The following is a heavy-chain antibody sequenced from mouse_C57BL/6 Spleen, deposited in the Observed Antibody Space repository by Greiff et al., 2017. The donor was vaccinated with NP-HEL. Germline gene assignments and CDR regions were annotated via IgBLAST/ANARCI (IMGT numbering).Heavy chain of an antibody. CDR2: FYPGSGSI. CDR1: GYTFTEYT. D-gene: IGHD4-1*01. Sequence: VKLVESGAELVKPGASVKLSCKASGYTFTEYTIHWVKQRSGQGLEWIGWFYPGSGSIKYNEKFKDKATLTADKSSSTVYMELSRLTSEDSAVYFCERHEDWGANWDIWFAYWGQGTLVTVSA. V-gene: IGHV1-62-2*01. CDR3: ERHEDWGANWDIWFAY. J-gene: IGHJ3*01.